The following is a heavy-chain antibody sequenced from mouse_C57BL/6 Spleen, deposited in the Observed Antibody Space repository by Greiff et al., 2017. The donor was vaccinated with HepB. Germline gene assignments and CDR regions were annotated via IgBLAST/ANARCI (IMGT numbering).Heavy chain of an antibody. V-gene: IGHV1-82*01. CDR2: IYPGDGDT. D-gene: IGHD1-1*01. J-gene: IGHJ3*01. CDR1: GYAFSSSW. Sequence: VQVVESGPELVKPGASVKISCKASGYAFSSSWMNWVKQRPGKGLEWIGRIYPGDGDTNYNGKFKGKATLTADKSSSTAYMQLSSLTSEDSAVYFCASHYGSPWFAYWGQGTLVTVSA. CDR3: ASHYGSPWFAY.